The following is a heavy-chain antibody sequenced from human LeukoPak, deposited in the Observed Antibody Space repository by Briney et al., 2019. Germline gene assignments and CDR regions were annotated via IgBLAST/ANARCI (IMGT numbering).Heavy chain of an antibody. CDR2: IYHSGST. Sequence: SETLSLTCTVSGYSISSGYYWGWIRQPPGKGLEWIGSIYHSGSTYYNPSLKSRVTISVDTSKNQFSLKLSSVTAADTAVYYCAREVIMITFGGVIARELNFDYWGQGTLVTVSS. CDR3: AREVIMITFGGVIARELNFDY. CDR1: GYSISSGYY. J-gene: IGHJ4*02. D-gene: IGHD3-16*02. V-gene: IGHV4-38-2*02.